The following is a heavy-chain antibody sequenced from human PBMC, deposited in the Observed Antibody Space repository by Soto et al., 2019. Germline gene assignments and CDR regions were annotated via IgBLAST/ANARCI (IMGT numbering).Heavy chain of an antibody. CDR1: GCTFTCYG. D-gene: IGHD4-17*01. Sequence: GASVKVSCKASGCTFTCYGISWVRPAPGQGLEWMVWLSAYNRNTNYAQKLQGRVSMTTDTSTSTAYMQLRSLRSDDTAVYYCARDLFYESGDLSWFDAWAQGTLVTVSS. J-gene: IGHJ5*02. V-gene: IGHV1-18*01. CDR2: LSAYNRNT. CDR3: ARDLFYESGDLSWFDA.